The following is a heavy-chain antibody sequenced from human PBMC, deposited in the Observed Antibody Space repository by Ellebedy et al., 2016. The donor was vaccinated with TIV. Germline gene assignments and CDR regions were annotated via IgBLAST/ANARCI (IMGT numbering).Heavy chain of an antibody. CDR3: ARVPVTAISLDV. V-gene: IGHV1-18*01. D-gene: IGHD2-21*02. Sequence: AASVKVSCKASGGTFSRYAISWVRQAPGQGLEWMGWISAYNGNTNYAQKLQGRVTMTTDTSTSTAYMELRSLRSDDTAVYYCARVPVTAISLDVWGQGTTVTVSS. J-gene: IGHJ6*02. CDR1: GGTFSRYA. CDR2: ISAYNGNT.